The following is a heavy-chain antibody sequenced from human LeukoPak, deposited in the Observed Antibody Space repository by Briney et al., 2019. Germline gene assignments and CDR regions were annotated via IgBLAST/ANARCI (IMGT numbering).Heavy chain of an antibody. CDR3: ACGLTNYYFDY. CDR2: IKQEGSEK. Sequence: QAGGSLRLSCAASAFTFSNYWMIWVRQAPGKGLEWVASIKQEGSEKYYVDSMKGRVTISRDNAKNSLFLQMNSLRAEDTAVYYCACGLTNYYFDYWGQGTLVTVSS. D-gene: IGHD3-9*01. V-gene: IGHV3-7*01. CDR1: AFTFSNYW. J-gene: IGHJ4*02.